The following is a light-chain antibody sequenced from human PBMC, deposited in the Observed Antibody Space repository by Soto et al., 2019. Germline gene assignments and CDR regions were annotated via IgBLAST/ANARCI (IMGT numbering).Light chain of an antibody. CDR2: KAS. J-gene: IGKJ1*01. CDR3: QQYQSYSST. Sequence: DIQMTQSPSTLSASVGDRVTITCRASQSISSWLAWYQQKPGKAPKLLIYKASTLESGVPSRFSGSGSGTEFTLTISSLQPDDFAAYYCQQYQSYSSTFGQGTKVEIK. CDR1: QSISSW. V-gene: IGKV1-5*03.